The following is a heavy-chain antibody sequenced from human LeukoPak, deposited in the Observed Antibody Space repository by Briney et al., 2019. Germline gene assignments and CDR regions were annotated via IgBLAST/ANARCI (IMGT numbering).Heavy chain of an antibody. CDR2: IYYFGST. D-gene: IGHD3-10*01. J-gene: IGHJ4*02. Sequence: SETLSLTCTVSGGSISSSNYYWGWIRQPPGKGLEWIGNIYYFGSTYYNPSLKSRVTISLDTSKNQFSLKLSSVTAADTAVYYCARDAFYGSGSFDYWGQGTLVTVSS. V-gene: IGHV4-39*07. CDR1: GGSISSSNYY. CDR3: ARDAFYGSGSFDY.